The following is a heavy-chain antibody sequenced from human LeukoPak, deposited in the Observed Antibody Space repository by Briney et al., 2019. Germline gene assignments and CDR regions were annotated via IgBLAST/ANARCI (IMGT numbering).Heavy chain of an antibody. CDR3: VKYSTYYANWFDP. CDR1: GGHISSNNYY. J-gene: IGHJ5*02. D-gene: IGHD3-3*01. V-gene: IGHV4-39*01. Sequence: KPSHTLSLTCTVSGGHISSNNYYWGWIRQPPGKGLEWIGNDHHSGSTYYNPSLKSQDTISIDTSKNQFSLKLSSVTAADTAVYYCVKYSTYYANWFDPWGQGTLVTVSS. CDR2: DHHSGST.